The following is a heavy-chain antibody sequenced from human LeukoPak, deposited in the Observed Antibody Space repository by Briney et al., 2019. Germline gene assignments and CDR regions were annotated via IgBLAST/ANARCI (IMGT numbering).Heavy chain of an antibody. J-gene: IGHJ4*02. CDR1: GFTFSSYA. V-gene: IGHV3-23*01. D-gene: IGHD3-16*01. CDR2: ISGSGNNT. Sequence: PGGSLRLSCAASGFTFSSYAMSWVRQAPGKGLEWVSSISGSGNNTYYAESVKGRFTISRDNSKNTVYLQMNSLRADDTAIYYCAKDGGGCHDYWGQGTLVTVSS. CDR3: AKDGGGCHDY.